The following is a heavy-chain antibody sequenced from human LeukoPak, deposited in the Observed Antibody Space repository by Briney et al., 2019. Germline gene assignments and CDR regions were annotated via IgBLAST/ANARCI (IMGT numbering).Heavy chain of an antibody. J-gene: IGHJ4*02. D-gene: IGHD1-26*01. CDR1: GFTVNSNY. CDR2: VYSGDRT. Sequence: SGGSLRLSCAASGFTVNSNYMSWVRQAPGKGLEWVSVVYSGDRTYYADSVKGRFTISRDDSTNTLYLLMNSLRAEDTAVYYCAGGYLIDYWGQGTLVTVSS. CDR3: AGGYLIDY. V-gene: IGHV3-66*01.